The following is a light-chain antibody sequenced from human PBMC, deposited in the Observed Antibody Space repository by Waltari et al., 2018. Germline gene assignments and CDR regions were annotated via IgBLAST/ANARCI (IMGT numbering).Light chain of an antibody. J-gene: IGKJ2*02. V-gene: IGKV4-1*01. CDR3: QQYATTPRT. CDR1: QSFLYSPNNKNY. Sequence: DIVMTQSPDSLAVSRGERATINCKSSQSFLYSPNNKNYLAWFQQKPGQPPKLLIYWASTRESGVPDRFSGSGSVTDFTLTISSLQAEDVAIYYCQQYATTPRTFGQGTKLEIK. CDR2: WAS.